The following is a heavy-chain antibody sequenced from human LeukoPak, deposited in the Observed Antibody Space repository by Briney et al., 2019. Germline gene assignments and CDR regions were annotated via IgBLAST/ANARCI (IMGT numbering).Heavy chain of an antibody. Sequence: ASVKVSCKASGYTFTSYAMNWVRQAPGQGLEWMGWINTNTGNPTYARGFTGRFVFSLDTSVSTAYLQISSPKAEDTAVYYCAREYSSSWYTFDPWGQGTLVTVSS. D-gene: IGHD6-13*01. CDR1: GYTFTSYA. CDR2: INTNTGNP. V-gene: IGHV7-4-1*02. CDR3: AREYSSSWYTFDP. J-gene: IGHJ5*02.